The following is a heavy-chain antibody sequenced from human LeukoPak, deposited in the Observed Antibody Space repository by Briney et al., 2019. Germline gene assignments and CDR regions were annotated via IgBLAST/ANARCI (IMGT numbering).Heavy chain of an antibody. Sequence: GGSLRLSCVASGFTVSTNYMSWVRQAPGKGLEWVSVIYSGGSTYYADSAKGRFTISRDNSKNTLYLQMNSLRAEDTAVYYCARDTGSMAARFFDNWGQGTLVTVSS. CDR3: ARDTGSMAARFFDN. CDR2: IYSGGST. CDR1: GFTVSTNY. V-gene: IGHV3-53*01. D-gene: IGHD2-8*02. J-gene: IGHJ4*02.